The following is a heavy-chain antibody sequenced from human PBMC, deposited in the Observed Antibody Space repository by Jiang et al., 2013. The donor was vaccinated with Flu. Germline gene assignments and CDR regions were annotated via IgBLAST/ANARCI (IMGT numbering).Heavy chain of an antibody. CDR2: IWYDGTNK. Sequence: GFTFSDYGMHWVRQAPGKGLEWVAIIWYDGTNKYYADSVRGRFTISRDNSNNTLHLHMNSLRAEDTAVYFCARDDEYDWYFDLWGRGTLVTVSS. V-gene: IGHV3-33*01. CDR3: ARDDEYDWYFDL. CDR1: GFTFSDYG. D-gene: IGHD2/OR15-2a*01. J-gene: IGHJ2*01.